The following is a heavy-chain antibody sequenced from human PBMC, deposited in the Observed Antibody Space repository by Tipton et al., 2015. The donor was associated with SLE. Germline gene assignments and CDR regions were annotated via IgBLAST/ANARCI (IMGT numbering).Heavy chain of an antibody. V-gene: IGHV4-38-2*02. J-gene: IGHJ4*02. CDR2: IYHSGST. D-gene: IGHD3-10*01. Sequence: TLSLTCTVSGYSISSGYYWGWIRQPPGKGLEWIGSIYHSGSTYYNPSLKSRVTISVDTSKNQFSLQLSSVPAADTAVYYCAGAAPGVQGVNDAFDIWGQGTLVTVSS. CDR3: AGAAPGVQGVNDAFDI. CDR1: GYSISSGYY.